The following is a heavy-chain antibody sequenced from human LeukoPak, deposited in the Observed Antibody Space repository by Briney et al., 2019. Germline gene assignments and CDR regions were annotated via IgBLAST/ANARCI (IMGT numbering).Heavy chain of an antibody. Sequence: GRSLRLSCAASGFSFSSYEMNWVRQAPGKGLAWVSIISGSGDSADYADSVKGRFTISRDNSKNTLSLQMDSLRAEDTAVYYCAREGLGAAAGTFDYWGQGTLVTVSS. J-gene: IGHJ4*02. V-gene: IGHV3-23*01. CDR2: ISGSGDSA. CDR1: GFSFSSYE. D-gene: IGHD6-13*01. CDR3: AREGLGAAAGTFDY.